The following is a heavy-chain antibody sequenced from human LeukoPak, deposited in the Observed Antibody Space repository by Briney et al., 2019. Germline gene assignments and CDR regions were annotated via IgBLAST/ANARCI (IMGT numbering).Heavy chain of an antibody. V-gene: IGHV4-4*07. CDR2: IYSSGST. CDR3: ARVSATVVTATNYWYFDL. J-gene: IGHJ2*01. CDR1: GGSISSYY. D-gene: IGHD4-23*01. Sequence: SETLSLTCTVSGGSISSYYWSWIRQPAGKGLEWIGRIYSSGSTTYNSSLKSRVTMSVDTSKSQFSLKLNSVTAADTAVYYCARVSATVVTATNYWYFDLWGRGTLVTVPS.